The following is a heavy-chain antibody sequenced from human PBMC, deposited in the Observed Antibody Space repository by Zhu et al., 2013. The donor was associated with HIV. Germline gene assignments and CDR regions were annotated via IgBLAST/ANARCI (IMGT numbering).Heavy chain of an antibody. CDR2: INPRNGDT. J-gene: IGHJ3*01. CDR3: ARDHTISYAYDV. Sequence: QVQLVQSGADVKKPGASVKVSCRASGYIFINYYLHWVRQAPGQGPESMGWINPRNGDTKYAPNFQGRLTLTRDTSISTIYMVLNSLTSEDTAVYFCARDHTISYAYDVWGQGTRVSVSS. CDR1: GYIFINYY. V-gene: IGHV1-2*07.